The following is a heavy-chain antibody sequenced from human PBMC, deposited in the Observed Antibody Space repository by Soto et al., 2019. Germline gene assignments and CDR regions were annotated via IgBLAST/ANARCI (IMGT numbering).Heavy chain of an antibody. D-gene: IGHD6-13*01. Sequence: QVQLVESGGGLVKPGGSLRLSCAASGFTFSDYYMSWIRQAPGKGLEWVSYISSSSSYTNYADSVKGRFTISRDNXKXSXXLQMNSRRAEDTAVYYCARDRGSSWHGVYYYGMDVWGQGTTVTVSS. CDR1: GFTFSDYY. J-gene: IGHJ6*02. CDR2: ISSSSSYT. CDR3: ARDRGSSWHGVYYYGMDV. V-gene: IGHV3-11*05.